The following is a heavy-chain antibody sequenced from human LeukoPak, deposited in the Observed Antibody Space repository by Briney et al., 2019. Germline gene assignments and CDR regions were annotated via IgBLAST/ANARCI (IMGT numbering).Heavy chain of an antibody. CDR3: ASYGSGVAFDY. D-gene: IGHD3-10*01. Sequence: GESLKISCKGSGYSFTSYWISWVRQMPGKGLELMGRIDPSDSYTNYSPSFQGHVTISADKSISTAYLQWSSLKASDTAMYYCASYGSGVAFDYWGQGTLVTVSS. CDR1: GYSFTSYW. CDR2: IDPSDSYT. V-gene: IGHV5-10-1*01. J-gene: IGHJ4*02.